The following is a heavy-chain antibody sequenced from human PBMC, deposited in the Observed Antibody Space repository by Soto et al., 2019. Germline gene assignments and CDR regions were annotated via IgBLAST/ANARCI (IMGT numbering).Heavy chain of an antibody. CDR2: IIPIFGTA. V-gene: IGHV1-69*01. D-gene: IGHD6-19*01. CDR3: ARPKQWLVNYRAFDI. J-gene: IGHJ3*02. Sequence: QVQLVQSGAEVKKPGYSVKVSCKASGGTFSSYAISWVRQAPGHGLEWMGGIIPIFGTANYAQKFQGRVTITADEATSTAYMELSSLRSEDTAVYYCARPKQWLVNYRAFDIWGQGTMVTVSS. CDR1: GGTFSSYA.